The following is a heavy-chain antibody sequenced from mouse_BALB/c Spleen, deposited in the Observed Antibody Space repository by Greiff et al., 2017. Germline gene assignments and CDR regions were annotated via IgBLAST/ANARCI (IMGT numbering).Heavy chain of an antibody. V-gene: IGHV1-67*01. CDR2: ISTYNGNT. CDR3: ARRTTVVATRYAMDY. D-gene: IGHD1-1*01. Sequence: QVQLKESGPEVVRPGVSVKISCKGSGYTFTDYAMHWVKQGHAKSLEWIGVISTYNGNTNYNQKFKGKSTMTIDKSSSTAYMELARLTSEDSAIYYCARRTTVVATRYAMDYWGQGTSVTVSS. J-gene: IGHJ4*01. CDR1: GYTFTDYA.